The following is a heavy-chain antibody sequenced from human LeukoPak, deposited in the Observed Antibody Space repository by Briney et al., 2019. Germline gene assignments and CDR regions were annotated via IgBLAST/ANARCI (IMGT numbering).Heavy chain of an antibody. Sequence: SETLSLTCTVSGGSISSYYWSWIRQPAGKGLERIGRIYMTGSTNYNPSLESRVTMSVDTSKNQFSLKLSSVTAADTAVYYCARDGIGAGWYFDLWGRGTRVTVSS. CDR3: ARDGIGAGWYFDL. J-gene: IGHJ2*01. V-gene: IGHV4-4*07. D-gene: IGHD1-26*01. CDR2: IYMTGST. CDR1: GGSISSYY.